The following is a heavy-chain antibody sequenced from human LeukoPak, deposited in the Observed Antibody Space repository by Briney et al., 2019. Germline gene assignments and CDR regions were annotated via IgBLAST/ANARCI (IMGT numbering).Heavy chain of an antibody. CDR3: AGDNLIYGSGSFTKFDY. CDR2: IIPIFGTA. CDR1: GGTFSSYA. J-gene: IGHJ4*02. D-gene: IGHD3-10*01. Sequence: GASVKVSCKASGGTFSSYAISWVRQAPGQGLEWMGGIIPIFGTANYAQKFQGRVTITADESTSTAYMELSSLRSEDTAVYYCAGDNLIYGSGSFTKFDYWGQGTLVTVSS. V-gene: IGHV1-69*13.